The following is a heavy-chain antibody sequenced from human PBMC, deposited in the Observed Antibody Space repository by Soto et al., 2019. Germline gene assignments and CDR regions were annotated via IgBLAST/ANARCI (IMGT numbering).Heavy chain of an antibody. Sequence: SETLSLTCIVSNGSISSRSSYWGWIRQTPGKGLEWIGYIYYIGNTNYNPSLKSRVTISIDTSKNQFSLKLSSVTAADTAVYYCARGGWLRAGDAFDIWGQGTMVTVSS. J-gene: IGHJ3*02. CDR2: IYYIGNT. D-gene: IGHD5-12*01. CDR3: ARGGWLRAGDAFDI. CDR1: NGSISSRSSY. V-gene: IGHV4-61*05.